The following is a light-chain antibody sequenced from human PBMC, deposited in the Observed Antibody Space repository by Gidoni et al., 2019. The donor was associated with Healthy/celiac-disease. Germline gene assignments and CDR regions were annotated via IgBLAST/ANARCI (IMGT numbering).Light chain of an antibody. CDR1: SSDIGAGYD. Sequence: QSVLTQPPSVPGAPGHRVTTPCTGSSSDIGAGYDVHWYQQLPGTAPKLLIYGNNNRPSGVPDRFSGSKSGTSASLAITGLQAEDEADYYCQSYDSSLSGSGVFGGGTKLTVL. CDR2: GNN. V-gene: IGLV1-40*01. CDR3: QSYDSSLSGSGV. J-gene: IGLJ3*02.